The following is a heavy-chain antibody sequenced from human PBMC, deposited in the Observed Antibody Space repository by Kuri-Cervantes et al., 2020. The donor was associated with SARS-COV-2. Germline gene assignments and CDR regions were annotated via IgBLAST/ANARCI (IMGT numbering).Heavy chain of an antibody. D-gene: IGHD1-14*01. Sequence: GESLKISCAASGFALSSHNMNWVRQAPGKGLEWVSYISPDSKVIYYADSVKGRFTVSRDNAKNSLYLRMNSLRAEDTAVYYCAKEFPSTGQGYAFDVWGQGTVVTVSS. J-gene: IGHJ3*01. CDR2: ISPDSKVI. CDR3: AKEFPSTGQGYAFDV. CDR1: GFALSSHN. V-gene: IGHV3-48*01.